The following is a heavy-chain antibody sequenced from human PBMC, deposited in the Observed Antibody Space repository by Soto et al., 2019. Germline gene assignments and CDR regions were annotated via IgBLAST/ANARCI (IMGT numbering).Heavy chain of an antibody. CDR2: VYYSGST. V-gene: IGHV4-39*01. CDR1: GGSISSISSY. D-gene: IGHD3-10*01. J-gene: IGHJ6*02. CDR3: ARQSEYYYASGRAAPLYGMDV. Sequence: SETLSLTCTVSGGSISSISSYWGWIRQPPGKGLEWIGNVYYSGSTYSNPSLKSRLTISADTSKNQFSLKLSSVTAADTAVYFCARQSEYYYASGRAAPLYGMDVWGQGTTVTV.